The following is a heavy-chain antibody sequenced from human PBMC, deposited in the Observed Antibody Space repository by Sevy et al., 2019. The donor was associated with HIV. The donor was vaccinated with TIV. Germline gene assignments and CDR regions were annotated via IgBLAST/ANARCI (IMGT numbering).Heavy chain of an antibody. D-gene: IGHD3-22*01. CDR2: IYPGDSDT. Sequence: GESLKISCKASGYSFGTYWIGWVRQMPGGGLDWMGIIYPGDSDTRYSPSFRGQVTISADTSITTAFLHWSTLEASATESPPAFGGQVTISPARPIPTAFLPWRTLEASDTATYYCARRRQLRVAEILGDGGMDVWGQGTAVTVSS. V-gene: IGHV5-51*01. CDR3: FGGQVTISPARPIPTAFLPWRTLEASDTATYYCARRRQLRVAEILGDGGMDV. J-gene: IGHJ6*02. CDR1: GYSFGTYW.